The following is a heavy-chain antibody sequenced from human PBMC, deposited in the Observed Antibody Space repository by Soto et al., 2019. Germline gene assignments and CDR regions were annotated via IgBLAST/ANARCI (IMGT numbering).Heavy chain of an antibody. J-gene: IGHJ5*02. V-gene: IGHV3-21*01. D-gene: IGHD3-22*01. CDR1: GFTFSSYS. CDR2: ISSSSSYI. Sequence: EVQLVESGGGLVKPGGSLRLSCAASGFTFSSYSMNWVRQAPGKGLEWVSSISSSSSYIYYADSVKGRFTISRDNAKNSLYLQMNSLRAEDTAVYYCARGLYYYDSSAYYSPWGQGPLVTVSS. CDR3: ARGLYYYDSSAYYSP.